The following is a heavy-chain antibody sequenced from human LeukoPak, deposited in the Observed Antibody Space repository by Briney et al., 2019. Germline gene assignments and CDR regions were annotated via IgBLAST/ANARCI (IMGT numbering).Heavy chain of an antibody. D-gene: IGHD3-22*01. V-gene: IGHV4-34*01. CDR3: ASIGDSSGYSSDY. J-gene: IGHJ4*02. Sequence: SETLSHTCAVYGGSFSGYYWSWIRQPPGKGLEWIGEINHSGSTNYNPSLKSRVTISVDTSKNQFSLKLSSVTAADTAVYYCASIGDSSGYSSDYWGQGTLVTVSS. CDR1: GGSFSGYY. CDR2: INHSGST.